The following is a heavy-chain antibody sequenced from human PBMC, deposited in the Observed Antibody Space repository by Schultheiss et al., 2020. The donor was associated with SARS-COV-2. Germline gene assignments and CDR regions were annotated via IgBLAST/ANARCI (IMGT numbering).Heavy chain of an antibody. J-gene: IGHJ3*02. CDR2: TRNKANSYTT. Sequence: GGSLRLSCAASGFTFSDHYMDWVRQAPGKGLEWVGRTRNKANSYTTEYAASVKGRFTISRDDSKNSLYLQMNSLKTEDTAVYYCARDMGKYCSGGSCYSGAFDIWGQGTMVTVSS. D-gene: IGHD2-15*01. CDR3: ARDMGKYCSGGSCYSGAFDI. CDR1: GFTFSDHY. V-gene: IGHV3-72*01.